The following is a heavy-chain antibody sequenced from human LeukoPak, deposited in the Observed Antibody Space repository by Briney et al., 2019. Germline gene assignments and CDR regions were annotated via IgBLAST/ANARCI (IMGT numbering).Heavy chain of an antibody. J-gene: IGHJ4*02. CDR2: ISSSSSYI. D-gene: IGHD6-13*01. CDR3: AIAAANPPQFDY. CDR1: GFTFSSYS. V-gene: IGHV3-21*01. Sequence: PGGSLRLSCAASGFTFSSYSMNWVRQAPGKGLEWVSSISSSSSYIYYADSVKGRFTISRDNAKNSLYLQMNSLRAEDTAVYYCAIAAANPPQFDYWGQGTLVTVSS.